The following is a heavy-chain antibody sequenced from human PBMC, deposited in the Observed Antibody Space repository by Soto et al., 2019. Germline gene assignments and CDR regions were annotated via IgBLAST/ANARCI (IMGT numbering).Heavy chain of an antibody. CDR1: GYSFTSYW. D-gene: IGHD3-10*01. CDR2: IYPGDSDT. V-gene: IGHV5-51*01. CDR3: ARHTDYYGSGSPREPEYYYYYYGMDV. J-gene: IGHJ6*02. Sequence: GESLKISCKGSGYSFTSYWIGWVRQMPGKGLEWMGIIYPGDSDTRYSPSFQGQVTISADKSISNAYLQWSILNASDNAMYYCARHTDYYGSGSPREPEYYYYYYGMDVWGQGTTVTVSS.